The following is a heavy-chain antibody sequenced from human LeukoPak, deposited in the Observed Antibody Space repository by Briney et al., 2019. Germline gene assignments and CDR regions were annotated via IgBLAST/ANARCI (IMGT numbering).Heavy chain of an antibody. CDR1: GFAFSGFW. CDR2: IKQDGSEK. J-gene: IGHJ4*02. Sequence: GGSLRLSCAASGFAFSGFWMSWVRQTPGKGLEWVANIKQDGSEKYYVDSVKGRFTISRDNAKNSLSLQMNGLRVEDTAVYYCARAGSFWHYVYWGQGTLVTVSS. CDR3: ARAGSFWHYVY. V-gene: IGHV3-7*01. D-gene: IGHD1-7*01.